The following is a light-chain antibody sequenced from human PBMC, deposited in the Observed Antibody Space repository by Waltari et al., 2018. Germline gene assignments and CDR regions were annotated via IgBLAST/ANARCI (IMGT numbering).Light chain of an antibody. Sequence: QSALTPPASVSGSPGPSLTISCPGTSTDVGGYTYVSWYQQPPGKAPKLRIYDVSKRPSGVSNRFSGSKSGNTASLTISGLQAEDEADYYCSSYTSSSTLVVFGGGTKLTVL. J-gene: IGLJ2*01. V-gene: IGLV2-14*01. CDR2: DVS. CDR1: STDVGGYTY. CDR3: SSYTSSSTLVV.